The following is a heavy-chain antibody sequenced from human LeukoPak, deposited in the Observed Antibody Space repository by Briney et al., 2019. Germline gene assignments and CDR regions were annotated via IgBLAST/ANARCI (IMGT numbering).Heavy chain of an antibody. V-gene: IGHV3-13*01. Sequence: GGSLRLSCAASGFTFSSYDVHWVRQATGKGLEWVSAIGTAGDTYYPGSMKGRFTISRENAKNSLYLQMNSLRAGDTAVYYCARRNEDAFDIWGQGTMVTVSS. CDR3: ARRNEDAFDI. CDR1: GFTFSSYD. J-gene: IGHJ3*02. D-gene: IGHD1-1*01. CDR2: IGTAGDT.